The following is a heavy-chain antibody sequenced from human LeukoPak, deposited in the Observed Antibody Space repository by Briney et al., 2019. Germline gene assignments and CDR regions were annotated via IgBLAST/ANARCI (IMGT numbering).Heavy chain of an antibody. V-gene: IGHV1-18*04. Sequence: GSSVKVTCKSSGYTFTSYGISWLRQAPGQGPEWMGWISTYNGNTKKVQKLQGRVTITTDTSKSTAYMELRSLRSDDAAVYYCSRVLINGDTFYYFDYWGQGTLVTVSS. J-gene: IGHJ4*02. CDR1: GYTFTSYG. CDR3: SRVLINGDTFYYFDY. CDR2: ISTYNGNT. D-gene: IGHD4-17*01.